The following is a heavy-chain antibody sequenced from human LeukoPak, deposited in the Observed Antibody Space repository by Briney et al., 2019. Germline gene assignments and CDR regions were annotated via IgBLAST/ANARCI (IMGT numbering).Heavy chain of an antibody. CDR2: IYTSGST. V-gene: IGHV4-61*02. Sequence: PSETLSLTCTVSGGSISSGSYYWSWIRQPAGKGLEWIGRIYTSGSTNYNPSLKSRVTMSVDTSKNQFSLKLSSVTAADTAVYYCARRSGDYWGQGTLVTVSS. CDR1: GGSISSGSYY. CDR3: ARRSGDY. J-gene: IGHJ4*02.